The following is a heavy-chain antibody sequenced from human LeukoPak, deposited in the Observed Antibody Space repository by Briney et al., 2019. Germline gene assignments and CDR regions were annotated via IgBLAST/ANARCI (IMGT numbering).Heavy chain of an antibody. CDR1: GFSFSSYA. J-gene: IGHJ6*02. V-gene: IGHV3-23*01. CDR3: AKMRGSGTYYPGYYGMNV. Sequence: SGGSLTLSCTASGFSFSSYAMTWVRQAPGKGLEWVSGISGNGDNTFYADSVKGRFTISRDNSKNSLYLQMNSLRAEDTAVYYCAKMRGSGTYYPGYYGMNVWGQGTTVTVSS. CDR2: ISGNGDNT. D-gene: IGHD1-26*01.